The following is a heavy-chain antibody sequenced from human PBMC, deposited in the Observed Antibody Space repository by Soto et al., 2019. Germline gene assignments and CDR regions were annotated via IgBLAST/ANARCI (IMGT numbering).Heavy chain of an antibody. Sequence: EVQVVVSGGGLVQPGGSLKLSCAASGVTFSGSAMHWVRQASGKGLEWVGRIRSKANSYATAYGASVKGRFTISRDDSKNRAYLQRNSLKTEDTAGYYFTTRGDGYNADFDYWGQGTLVTVSS. D-gene: IGHD5-12*01. CDR3: TTRGDGYNADFDY. J-gene: IGHJ4*02. CDR2: IRSKANSYAT. V-gene: IGHV3-73*01. CDR1: GVTFSGSA.